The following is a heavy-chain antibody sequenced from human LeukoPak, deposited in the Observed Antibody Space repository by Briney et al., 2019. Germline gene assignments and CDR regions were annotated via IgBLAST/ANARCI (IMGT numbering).Heavy chain of an antibody. CDR3: ARDRWYRFWSGSADY. V-gene: IGHV3-33*01. CDR1: GFTFSSYG. CDR2: IWYDGSNK. Sequence: GRSLRLSCAASGFTFSSYGMHWVRQAPGKGLEWVAVIWYDGSNKYYADSVKGRFTISRDNSKNTQYLQMNSLRAEDTAVYYCARDRWYRFWSGSADYWGQGTLVTVSS. D-gene: IGHD3-3*01. J-gene: IGHJ4*02.